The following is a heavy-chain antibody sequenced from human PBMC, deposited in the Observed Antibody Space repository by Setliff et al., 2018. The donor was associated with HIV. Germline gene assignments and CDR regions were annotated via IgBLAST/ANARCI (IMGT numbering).Heavy chain of an antibody. Sequence: GASVKVSCKTSGYTFTRYAISWVRQAPGQGLEWMGWINIRNGNTYYAQRFKDRVAMTSDTSTSTVYMDLRSLKFDDTAVYYCARGLGSGSYYNYYYYYMDVWGKGTTVTVSS. V-gene: IGHV1-18*04. D-gene: IGHD3-10*01. CDR1: GYTFTRYA. CDR3: ARGLGSGSYYNYYYYYMDV. J-gene: IGHJ6*03. CDR2: INIRNGNT.